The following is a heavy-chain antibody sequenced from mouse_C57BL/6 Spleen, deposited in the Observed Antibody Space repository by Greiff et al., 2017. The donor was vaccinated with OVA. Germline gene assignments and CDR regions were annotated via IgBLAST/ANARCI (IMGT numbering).Heavy chain of an antibody. CDR2: IYPGSGST. Sequence: QVQLQQPGAELVKPGASVKMSCKASGYTFTSYWITWVKQRPGPGLEWIGDIYPGSGSTNYHEKFKSKATLTVDPASSTAYMQLSSLTAEDSAVYDCARYGSSYTYYFDYWGQGTTLTVSS. CDR3: ARYGSSYTYYFDY. D-gene: IGHD1-1*01. J-gene: IGHJ2*01. V-gene: IGHV1-55*01. CDR1: GYTFTSYW.